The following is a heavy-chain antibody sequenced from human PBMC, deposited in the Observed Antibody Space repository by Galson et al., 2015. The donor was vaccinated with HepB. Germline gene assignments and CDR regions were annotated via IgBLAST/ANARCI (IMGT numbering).Heavy chain of an antibody. J-gene: IGHJ4*02. V-gene: IGHV3-48*01. CDR2: ISSSSSTI. CDR1: GFTFSSYS. Sequence: SLRLSCAASGFTFSSYSMNWVRQAPGKGLEWVSYISSSSSTIYYADSVKGRFTISRDNAKNSLYLQMNSLRAEDTAVYYCAKVLVVVVAATPVYFDYWGQGTLVTVSS. CDR3: AKVLVVVVAATPVYFDY. D-gene: IGHD2-15*01.